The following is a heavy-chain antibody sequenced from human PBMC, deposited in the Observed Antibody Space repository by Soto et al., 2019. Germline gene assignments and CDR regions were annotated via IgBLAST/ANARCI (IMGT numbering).Heavy chain of an antibody. Sequence: PSETLSLTCTVSGGSISSSSYYWGWIRQPPGKWLEWIGSIYYSGSTYYNPSLKSRVTISVDTSKNQFSLKLSSVTAADTAVYYCATLGSEYFDYWGQGTLVTVSS. J-gene: IGHJ4*02. D-gene: IGHD2-15*01. CDR3: ATLGSEYFDY. CDR2: IYYSGST. V-gene: IGHV4-39*01. CDR1: GGSISSSSYY.